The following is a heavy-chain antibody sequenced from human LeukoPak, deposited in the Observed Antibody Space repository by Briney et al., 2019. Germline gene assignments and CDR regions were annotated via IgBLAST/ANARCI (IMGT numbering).Heavy chain of an antibody. Sequence: PGGSLRLSCAASGLTVSNNYMSWVRQAPGKGLEWVSVIYVGGGPTYYADSVRGRFTISRDNSKNTVYLQMNSLRPEDTAVYYCAKISGSYYGIDYWGQGTLVTVSS. CDR2: IYVGGGPT. J-gene: IGHJ4*02. CDR3: AKISGSYYGIDY. D-gene: IGHD1-26*01. V-gene: IGHV3-66*02. CDR1: GLTVSNNY.